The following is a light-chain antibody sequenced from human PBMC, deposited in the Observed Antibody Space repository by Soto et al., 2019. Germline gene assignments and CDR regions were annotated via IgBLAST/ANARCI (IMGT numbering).Light chain of an antibody. V-gene: IGKV3-11*01. CDR3: QQRASWPYT. Sequence: EILFTQSPGTLSLSPGEGATLSCRASHDVSVSLVWYRQRTGQSPRLLIHDASNRDTGISARFSGSGSGTDFTLTIGSLEPEESELYYCQQRASWPYTSGQGTKVDIK. J-gene: IGKJ2*01. CDR2: DAS. CDR1: HDVSVS.